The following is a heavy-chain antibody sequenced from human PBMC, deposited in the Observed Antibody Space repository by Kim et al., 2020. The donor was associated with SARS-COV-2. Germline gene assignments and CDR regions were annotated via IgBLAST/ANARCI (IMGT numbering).Heavy chain of an antibody. Sequence: YADSVKGRFTISRDNAKNSLYLQMNSRRAEDTAVYYCAREGKWQRDAFDIWGQGTMVTVSS. V-gene: IGHV3-48*03. D-gene: IGHD5-12*01. J-gene: IGHJ3*02. CDR3: AREGKWQRDAFDI.